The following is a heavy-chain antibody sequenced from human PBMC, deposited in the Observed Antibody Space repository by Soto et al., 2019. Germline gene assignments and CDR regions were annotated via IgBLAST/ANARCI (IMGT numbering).Heavy chain of an antibody. CDR3: ASYTGYCSSTSCLTNLRFDY. CDR2: IWYDGSNK. D-gene: IGHD2-2*01. Sequence: GGSLRLSCAASGFTFSSYGMHWVRQAPGKGLEWVAVIWYDGSNKYYADSVKGRFTISRDNSKNTLYLQMNSLRAEDTAVYYCASYTGYCSSTSCLTNLRFDYWGQGTLVTVSS. V-gene: IGHV3-33*01. J-gene: IGHJ4*02. CDR1: GFTFSSYG.